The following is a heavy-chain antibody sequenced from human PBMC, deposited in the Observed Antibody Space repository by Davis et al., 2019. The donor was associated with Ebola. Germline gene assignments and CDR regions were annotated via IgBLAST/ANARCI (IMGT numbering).Heavy chain of an antibody. Sequence: GESLKISCAASGFTFNRFGVHWVRRPPAKGLNGLPVISYNETYAEYADSVKGRFTISRDNSKDTLYLQMNSLRGEDTAVYFCAKDYDYGYYYYMDVWGNGTTVTVSS. J-gene: IGHJ6*03. CDR2: ISYNETYA. D-gene: IGHD3-3*01. CDR1: GFTFNRFG. CDR3: AKDYDYGYYYYMDV. V-gene: IGHV3-30*18.